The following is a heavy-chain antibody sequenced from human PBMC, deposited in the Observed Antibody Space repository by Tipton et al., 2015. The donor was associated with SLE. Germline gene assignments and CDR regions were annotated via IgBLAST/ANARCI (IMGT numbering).Heavy chain of an antibody. J-gene: IGHJ6*02. CDR2: INHSGST. V-gene: IGHV4-34*01. D-gene: IGHD2-2*01. Sequence: LRLSCAVYGGSFSGYYWSWIRQPPGKGLEWIGEINHSGSTNYNPSLKSRVTISVDTSKNQFSLKLSSVTAADTAVYYCARAGDIVVVPAANFLPRDYYYGMDVWGQGTTVTVSS. CDR3: ARAGDIVVVPAANFLPRDYYYGMDV. CDR1: GGSFSGYY.